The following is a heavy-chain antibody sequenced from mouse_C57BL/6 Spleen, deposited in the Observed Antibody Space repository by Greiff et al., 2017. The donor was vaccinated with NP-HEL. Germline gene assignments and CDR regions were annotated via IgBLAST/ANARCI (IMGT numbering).Heavy chain of an antibody. J-gene: IGHJ2*01. CDR3: ARWDTTRYYFDY. D-gene: IGHD1-1*01. CDR2: INPSTGGT. Sequence: VQLQQPGAELVKPGASVKISCKASGYSFTGYYMNWVKQSPEKSLEWIGEINPSTGGTTYNQKFKAKATLTVDKSSSTAYMQLKSLTSEDSAVYYCARWDTTRYYFDYWGQGTTLTVSS. CDR1: GYSFTGYY. V-gene: IGHV1-42*01.